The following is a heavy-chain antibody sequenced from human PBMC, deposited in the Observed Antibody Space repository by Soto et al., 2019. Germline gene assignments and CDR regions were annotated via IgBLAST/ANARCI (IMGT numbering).Heavy chain of an antibody. J-gene: IGHJ4*02. Sequence: PGGSLRLSCAASGFTYSNPWMNRVPQAPGKGLEWVGRIKSKTDCGTTDYAAPVKGRFTISRDDSKNTLYLQMNSLKTEDTAVYYCTTDPVTMIVVVPSSGWGQGT. D-gene: IGHD3-22*01. V-gene: IGHV3-15*07. CDR1: GFTYSNPW. CDR2: IKSKTDCGTT. CDR3: TTDPVTMIVVVPSSG.